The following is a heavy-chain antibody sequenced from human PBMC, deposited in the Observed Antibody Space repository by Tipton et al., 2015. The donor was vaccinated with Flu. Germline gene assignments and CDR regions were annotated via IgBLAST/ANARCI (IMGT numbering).Heavy chain of an antibody. V-gene: IGHV3-7*01. J-gene: IGHJ4*02. Sequence: GSLRLSCAASGFIFRNYWMSWVRQAPGKGLEWVANIKPDGSEKYYVDSVKGRFTISRDNAKNSLYLQINSLRVEDTAVYYCARDSGWSYGDWGQGTLVTVSS. CDR1: GFIFRNYW. CDR2: IKPDGSEK. CDR3: ARDSGWSYGD. D-gene: IGHD6-19*01.